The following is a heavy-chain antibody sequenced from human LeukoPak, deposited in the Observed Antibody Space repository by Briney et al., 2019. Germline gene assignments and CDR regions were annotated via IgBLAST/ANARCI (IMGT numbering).Heavy chain of an antibody. CDR2: IKSDGSEK. Sequence: GGSLRLSCAASGFTFSNYWMTWVRQAPGKGLEWVASIKSDGSEKYYVDSVKGRFTISRDNAKNSLYLQMNSLRAEDTALYYCAKLSREIAAAGFFDYWGQGTLVTVSS. J-gene: IGHJ4*02. V-gene: IGHV3-7*03. CDR1: GFTFSNYW. D-gene: IGHD6-13*01. CDR3: AKLSREIAAAGFFDY.